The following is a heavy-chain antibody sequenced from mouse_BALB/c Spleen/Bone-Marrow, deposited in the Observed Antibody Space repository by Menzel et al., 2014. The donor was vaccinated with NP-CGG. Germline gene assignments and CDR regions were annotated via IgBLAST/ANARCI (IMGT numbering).Heavy chain of an antibody. CDR3: TRRGFDF. J-gene: IGHJ2*01. Sequence: EVKLQESGAELVKPGASVKLSCTASGFNIKDTYIHWVKRRPEQGLEWIGRIGPENGNIKYDPKFQVKATITADTSSNTAYLQLSSLTSEDTAVYYCTRRGFDFWGQGTTLTVSS. CDR1: GFNIKDTY. V-gene: IGHV14-3*02. CDR2: IGPENGNI.